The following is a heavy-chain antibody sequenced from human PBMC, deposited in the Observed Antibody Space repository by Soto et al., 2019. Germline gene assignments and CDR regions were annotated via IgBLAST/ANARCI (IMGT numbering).Heavy chain of an antibody. J-gene: IGHJ4*02. CDR3: DRAMWTVSPPYFDF. CDR2: VYYSGGT. CDR1: GGFISTGDYC. D-gene: IGHD2-21*01. Sequence: QVRLQESGPGLVKPSQTLSLTCTVSGGFISTGDYCWSWIRQPPGKGLEWIGFVYYSGGTYYNPSLISRFIISICTPKTQFSLKLSALTASGTAVYYCDRAMWTVSPPYFDFWGVVTLVTVSS. V-gene: IGHV4-30-4*01.